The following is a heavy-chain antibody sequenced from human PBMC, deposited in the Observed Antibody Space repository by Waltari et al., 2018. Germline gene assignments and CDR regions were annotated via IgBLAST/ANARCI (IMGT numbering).Heavy chain of an antibody. CDR1: GFTFADNP. V-gene: IGHV3-23*04. D-gene: IGHD2-15*01. CDR3: AKDSVVAAWFEA. CDR2: ISRKGGSL. J-gene: IGHJ4*02. Sequence: EFHLVESGGDLVEPGGSLRLSCSGSGFTFADNPMTWVRQPPGEGVEWVGGISRKGGSLFYSESVKGRFTVFRDNSKKIVYLQMSSLRVDDTATDYCAKDSVVAAWFEAWGQGTSVTVSA.